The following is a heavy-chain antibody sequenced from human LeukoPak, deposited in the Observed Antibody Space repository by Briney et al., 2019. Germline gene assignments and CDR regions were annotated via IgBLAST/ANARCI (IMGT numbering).Heavy chain of an antibody. V-gene: IGHV4-39*01. CDR3: ARALSVTMIVVAPGYFDY. D-gene: IGHD3-22*01. Sequence: PGGSLRLSCAASGFTFSSYSMNWVRQPPGKGLEWIGSIYYSGSTYYNPSLKSRVTISVDTSKNQFSLKLSSVTAADTAVYYCARALSVTMIVVAPGYFDYWGQGTLVTVSS. CDR1: GFTFSSYSMN. J-gene: IGHJ4*02. CDR2: IYYSGST.